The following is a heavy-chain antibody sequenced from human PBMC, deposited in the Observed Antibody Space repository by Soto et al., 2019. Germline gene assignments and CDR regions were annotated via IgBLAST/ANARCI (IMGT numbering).Heavy chain of an antibody. D-gene: IGHD2-15*01. CDR3: ARGSVVGMGQELDY. V-gene: IGHV3-21*01. Sequence: EVQLVESGGGLVKPGGSLTLSCVGSGFTFSGHSMNWVRQAPGKGLEWVSCITSTSTFIYYGDSVRGRFTISRDNAKNSVFLQMNALRVEDTAVYYCARGSVVGMGQELDYWGQGVLVTVSS. CDR2: ITSTSTFI. J-gene: IGHJ4*02. CDR1: GFTFSGHS.